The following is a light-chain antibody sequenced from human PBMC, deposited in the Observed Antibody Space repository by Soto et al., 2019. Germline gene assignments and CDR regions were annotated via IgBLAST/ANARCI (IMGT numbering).Light chain of an antibody. CDR1: SSNIGSNS. CDR2: RND. J-gene: IGLJ2*01. V-gene: IGLV1-47*01. Sequence: QSVLTQPPSASVTPGQRVTISCSGSSSNIGSNSVYWYQQLPGTAPKLLIFRNDQRPSGVPDRFSASRSGTSASLAISGLRSEDEADYYCASWDDSLVFGGGTKVTVL. CDR3: ASWDDSLV.